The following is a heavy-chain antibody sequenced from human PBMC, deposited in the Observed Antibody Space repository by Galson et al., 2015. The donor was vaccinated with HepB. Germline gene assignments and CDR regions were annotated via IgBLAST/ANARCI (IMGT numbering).Heavy chain of an antibody. CDR3: ARGWERYCSSTSCYSGWFDP. J-gene: IGHJ5*02. CDR1: GDSVSSNSAA. V-gene: IGHV6-1*01. CDR2: TYYRSKWYN. Sequence: CAISGDSVSSNSAAWNWIRQSPSRGLEWLGRTYYRSKWYNDYAVSVKSRITINPDTSKNQFSLKPSSVTAADTAVYYCARGWERYCSSTSCYSGWFDPWGQGTLVTVSS. D-gene: IGHD2-2*02.